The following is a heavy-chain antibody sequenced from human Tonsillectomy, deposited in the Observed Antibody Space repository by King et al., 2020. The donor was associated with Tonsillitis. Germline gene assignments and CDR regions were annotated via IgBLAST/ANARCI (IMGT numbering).Heavy chain of an antibody. D-gene: IGHD5-24*01. V-gene: IGHV3-30*18. Sequence: QLVQSGGGVVQPGRSLRLSCAASGFTFSSHGMYWVRQAPGKGLEWVADISYDGSNKYYGDSVKGRFTISRDNSKNTLFLQMNSLRAEDTAVYYCAKDLGDGYNVYYHGLAVWGQGPTLTVSS. CDR3: AKDLGDGYNVYYHGLAV. CDR2: ISYDGSNK. CDR1: GFTFSSHG. J-gene: IGHJ6*02.